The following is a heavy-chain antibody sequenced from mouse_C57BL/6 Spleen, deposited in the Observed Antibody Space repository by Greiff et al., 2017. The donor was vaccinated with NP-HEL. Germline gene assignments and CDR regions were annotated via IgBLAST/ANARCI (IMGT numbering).Heavy chain of an antibody. V-gene: IGHV5-9*01. Sequence: EVKLQESGGGLVKPGGSLKLSCAASGFTFSSYTMSWVRQTPEKRLEWVATISGGGGNTYYPDSVKGRFTISRDNAKNTLYLQMSSLRSEDTALYYCARHTTVVVDYWGQGTTLTVSS. CDR1: GFTFSSYT. CDR3: ARHTTVVVDY. CDR2: ISGGGGNT. D-gene: IGHD1-1*01. J-gene: IGHJ2*01.